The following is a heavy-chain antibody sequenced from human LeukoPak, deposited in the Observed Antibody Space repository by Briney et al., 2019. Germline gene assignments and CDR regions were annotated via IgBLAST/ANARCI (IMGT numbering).Heavy chain of an antibody. CDR3: AKSREEIRGLDAFDI. CDR1: GGSLSSDDYC. V-gene: IGHV4-31*03. D-gene: IGHD5-24*01. J-gene: IGHJ3*02. CDR2: IYYSGST. Sequence: SETLSLTCSVSGGSLSSDDYCWNWIRQHPGKGLEWIGHIYYSGSTYYSPSLKSRVALSVDTSKNQFSLKLSSLTAADTAVYYCAKSREEIRGLDAFDIWGQGTMVTVSS.